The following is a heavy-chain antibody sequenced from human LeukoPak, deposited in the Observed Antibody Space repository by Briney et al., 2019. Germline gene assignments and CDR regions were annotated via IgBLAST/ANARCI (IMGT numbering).Heavy chain of an antibody. CDR2: INHSGST. Sequence: PSETLSLTCAVYDGSFSGYYWSWIRQPPGKGLEWIGEINHSGSTNYNPSLKSRVTISVDTSKNQFSLKLSSVTAADTAVYYCARLVVVAATRFAPRDSDYWGQGTLVTVPS. D-gene: IGHD2-15*01. J-gene: IGHJ4*02. CDR1: DGSFSGYY. CDR3: ARLVVVAATRFAPRDSDY. V-gene: IGHV4-34*01.